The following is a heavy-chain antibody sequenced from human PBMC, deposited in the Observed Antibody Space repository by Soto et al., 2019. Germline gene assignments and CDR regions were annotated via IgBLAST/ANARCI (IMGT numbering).Heavy chain of an antibody. V-gene: IGHV1-69*01. CDR3: ARGMLEQQLETDY. CDR2: IIPFFGTA. Sequence: QVQLVQSGAEVKKPGSSVKVSCKASGGTFSSYAISWVRQAPGQGREWMGGIIPFFGTANYAQKFQGRVTITAEESTSTAYMGLSSLRSEDTAVYYCARGMLEQQLETDYWGQGTLVTVSS. CDR1: GGTFSSYA. J-gene: IGHJ4*02. D-gene: IGHD6-13*01.